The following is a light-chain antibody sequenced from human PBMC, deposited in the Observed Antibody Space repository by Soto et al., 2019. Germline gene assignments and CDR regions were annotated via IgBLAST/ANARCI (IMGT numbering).Light chain of an antibody. CDR2: EGS. Sequence: QSALTQPASVSGSPGQSITISCTGTSSDVGSYNHVSWYQQHPGKAPKLMIYEGSKRPSGVSNRFSGSKSGNTASLTISGLQAEDEADYYCCSYAGSSTLVFGGGTKVTVL. V-gene: IGLV2-23*01. J-gene: IGLJ2*01. CDR3: CSYAGSSTLV. CDR1: SSDVGSYNH.